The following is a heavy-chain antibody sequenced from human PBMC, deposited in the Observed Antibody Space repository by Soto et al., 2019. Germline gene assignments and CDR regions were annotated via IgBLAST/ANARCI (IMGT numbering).Heavy chain of an antibody. V-gene: IGHV3-33*01. Sequence: SLRLSCAASGFTFSSYGMHWVRQAPGKGLEWVAVIWYDGSNKYYADSVKGRFTISRDNSKNTLYLQMNSLRAEDTAVYYCARGITMIVEFDYWGQGTLVTVSS. CDR3: ARGITMIVEFDY. D-gene: IGHD3-22*01. J-gene: IGHJ4*02. CDR2: IWYDGSNK. CDR1: GFTFSSYG.